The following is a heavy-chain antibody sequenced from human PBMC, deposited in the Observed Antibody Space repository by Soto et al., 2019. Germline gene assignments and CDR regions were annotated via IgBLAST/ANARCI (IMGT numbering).Heavy chain of an antibody. CDR1: GYTLTELS. J-gene: IGHJ4*02. CDR2: FDPEDADT. D-gene: IGHD3-10*01. V-gene: IGHV1-24*01. CDR3: ATLKSDLGLSGNYFNYFDY. Sequence: ASVKVSCKVSGYTLTELSMHWVRQAPGKGLEWMGGFDPEDADTIYEQKFQGRVTMTEDTSTDTAYMELSNLRSEDTAVYYCATLKSDLGLSGNYFNYFDYWGQGTLVTVSS.